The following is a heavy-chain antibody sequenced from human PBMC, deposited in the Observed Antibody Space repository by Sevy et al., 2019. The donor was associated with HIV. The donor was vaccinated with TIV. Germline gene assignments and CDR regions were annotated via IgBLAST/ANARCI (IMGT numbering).Heavy chain of an antibody. CDR1: GFPFGSHS. CDR2: ISYYGDNK. D-gene: IGHD5-18*01. V-gene: IGHV3-30*18. Sequence: GGSLRLSCVGSGFPFGSHSMHWVRQAPGKGLEWVAVISYYGDNKYYADSVEGRFTISRDNSKNTLYLQMNSLRVDDTAVYYCAKDRRGGYSFCLDSWGQGTLVTVSS. CDR3: AKDRRGGYSFCLDS. J-gene: IGHJ5*01.